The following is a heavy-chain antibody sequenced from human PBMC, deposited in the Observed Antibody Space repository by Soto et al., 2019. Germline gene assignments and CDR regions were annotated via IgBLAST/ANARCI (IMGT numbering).Heavy chain of an antibody. J-gene: IGHJ3*02. V-gene: IGHV3-72*01. CDR3: ARDSGSAFDI. CDR1: GFTFSDHY. Sequence: GGSLRLSCAASGFTFSDHYMDWVRQAPGKGLEWVGRTRNKANSYTTEYAASVKGRFTISRDDSKNSLYLQMNSLKTEDTAVYYCARDSGSAFDIWGQGTMVTGS. CDR2: TRNKANSYTT. D-gene: IGHD3-10*01.